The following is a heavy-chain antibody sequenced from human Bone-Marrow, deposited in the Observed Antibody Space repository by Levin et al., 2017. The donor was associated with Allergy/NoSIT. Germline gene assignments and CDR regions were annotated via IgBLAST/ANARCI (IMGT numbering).Heavy chain of an antibody. CDR1: GFSLSTSGVA. Sequence: GSGPTLVKPTQTLTLTCTFSGFSLSTSGVAVGWIRQSPGKALEWLAILYWDDDKSYSSFLESRLTITKDTSKNQVVLTMTNMDPVDTATYYCVQARRRPNCSGGRCYYYEHWGQGTLVTVSS. CDR2: LYWDDDK. D-gene: IGHD2-15*01. V-gene: IGHV2-5*02. CDR3: VQARRRPNCSGGRCYYYEH. J-gene: IGHJ4*02.